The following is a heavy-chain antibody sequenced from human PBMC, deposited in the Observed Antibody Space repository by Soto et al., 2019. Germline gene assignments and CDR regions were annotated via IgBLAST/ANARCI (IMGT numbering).Heavy chain of an antibody. Sequence: EVQLVESGGGLVQPGGSLRLSCAASGFTFSSYSMNWVRQAPGKGLEWVSYISSSSSTIYYADSVKGRFTISRDNATNALYLQMNSLRDEDTAVYYCARDSSSYNWFAPWGQGTLVTVSS. J-gene: IGHJ5*02. CDR3: ARDSSSYNWFAP. CDR2: ISSSSSTI. CDR1: GFTFSSYS. D-gene: IGHD6-13*01. V-gene: IGHV3-48*02.